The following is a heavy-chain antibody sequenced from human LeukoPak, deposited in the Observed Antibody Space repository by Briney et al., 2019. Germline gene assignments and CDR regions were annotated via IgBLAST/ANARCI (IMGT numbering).Heavy chain of an antibody. CDR2: MYSGGST. Sequence: GWSLRLSCAASGFTVSTNYMAWVRQAPGRGVEWVSVMYSGGSTYYADPVKGRFTLSRDKSKNTLYLQKNSLRAEDTAVYYCARELNIVTTTQFYFDYWGQGTLVTVSS. V-gene: IGHV3-66*01. CDR3: ARELNIVTTTQFYFDY. J-gene: IGHJ4*02. D-gene: IGHD5-12*01. CDR1: GFTVSTNY.